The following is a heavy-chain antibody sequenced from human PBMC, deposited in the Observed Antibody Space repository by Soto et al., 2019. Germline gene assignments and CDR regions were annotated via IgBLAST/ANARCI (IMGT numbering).Heavy chain of an antibody. CDR2: IKQDGSEK. V-gene: IGHV3-7*01. CDR3: ARFLLWFGEMSEIDY. Sequence: PGGSLRLSCACAGPRLSFGYFWMSWVRQAPGKGLEWVANIKQDGSEKYYVDSVKGRFTISRDNAKNSLYLQMNSLRAEDTAVYYCARFLLWFGEMSEIDYWGQGTLVTVSS. J-gene: IGHJ4*02. D-gene: IGHD3-10*01. CDR1: RLSFGYFW.